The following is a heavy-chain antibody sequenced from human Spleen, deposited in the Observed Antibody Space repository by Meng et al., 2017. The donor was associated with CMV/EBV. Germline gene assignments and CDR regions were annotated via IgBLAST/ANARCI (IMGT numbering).Heavy chain of an antibody. CDR3: AKNYDILTASQFYFDY. D-gene: IGHD3-9*01. CDR1: GFTFSSYS. CDR2: ISSSSSYI. V-gene: IGHV3-21*01. J-gene: IGHJ4*02. Sequence: GGSLRLSCAASGFTFSSYSMNWVRQAPGKGLEWVSSISSSSSYIYYADSVKGRFTISRDNSKNILFLQMNSLRVEDTAVYYCAKNYDILTASQFYFDYWGQGTLVTVSS.